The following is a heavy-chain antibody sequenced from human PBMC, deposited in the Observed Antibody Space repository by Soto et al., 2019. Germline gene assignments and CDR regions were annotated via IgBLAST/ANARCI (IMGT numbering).Heavy chain of an antibody. V-gene: IGHV1-69*01. CDR2: TIPMFATA. D-gene: IGHD6-19*01. CDR1: GGSFSNYI. Sequence: QVHLVQSGAKVKKPGSSVKVSCKASGGSFSNYIFAWVREAPGQGLEWMGGTIPMFATAQYAQKLQGRVTITADESTSTVYMDLTSLTSDDTAVYYCARGLFGQQWLVGFDTWGQGTLVTVSS. J-gene: IGHJ4*02. CDR3: ARGLFGQQWLVGFDT.